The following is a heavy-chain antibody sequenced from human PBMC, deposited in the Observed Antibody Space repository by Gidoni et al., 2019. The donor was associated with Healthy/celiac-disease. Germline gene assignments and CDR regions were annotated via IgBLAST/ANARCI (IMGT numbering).Heavy chain of an antibody. CDR3: VKVYPGGGRRNGKIAADVTAAPY. Sequence: VQLVESGGGLVQPGGSLRRSCSASGFTFSSYAMHWVRQAPGKGLEYVSAISSNGGSTYYADSVKGRFTISRDNSKNTLYLQMSSLRAEDTAVYYCVKVYPGGGRRNGKIAADVTAAPYWGQGTLVTVSS. D-gene: IGHD6-13*01. CDR1: GFTFSSYA. CDR2: ISSNGGST. V-gene: IGHV3-64D*08. J-gene: IGHJ4*02.